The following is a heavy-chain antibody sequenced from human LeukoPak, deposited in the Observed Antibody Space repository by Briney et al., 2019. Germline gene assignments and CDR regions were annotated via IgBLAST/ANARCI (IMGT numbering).Heavy chain of an antibody. J-gene: IGHJ3*02. CDR1: GGSISSSNW. D-gene: IGHD3-22*01. Sequence: SETLSLTCAVSGGSISSSNWWSWVRQPPGKGLEWIGEIYHSGSTNYNPSPKSRVTISVDTSKNQFSLKLSSVTAADTAVYYCAREMIVVLSGAFDIWGQGTMVTVSS. CDR2: IYHSGST. V-gene: IGHV4-4*02. CDR3: AREMIVVLSGAFDI.